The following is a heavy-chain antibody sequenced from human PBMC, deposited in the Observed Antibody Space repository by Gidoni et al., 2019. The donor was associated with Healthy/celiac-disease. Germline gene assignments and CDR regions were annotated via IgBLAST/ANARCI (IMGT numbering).Heavy chain of an antibody. D-gene: IGHD3-22*01. V-gene: IGHV4-39*01. Sequence: QLQLQESCPGLVKPSETLSLTCTVSGGSISSSSYYWGWIRQPPGKGLEWIGSIYYSGSTYYNPSLKSRVTISVDTSKNQFSLKLSSVTAADTAVYYCASPHYDSSGYYYPGAFDIWGQGTMVTVSS. CDR3: ASPHYDSSGYYYPGAFDI. CDR1: GGSISSSSYY. CDR2: IYYSGST. J-gene: IGHJ3*02.